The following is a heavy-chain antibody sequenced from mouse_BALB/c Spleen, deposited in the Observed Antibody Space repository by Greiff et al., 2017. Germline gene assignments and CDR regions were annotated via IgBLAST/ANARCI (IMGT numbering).Heavy chain of an antibody. CDR2: IWSGGST. V-gene: IGHV2-2*02. D-gene: IGHD1-2*01. CDR1: GFSLTSYG. Sequence: QVQLKESGPGLVQPSQSLSITCTVSGFSLTSYGVHWVRQSPGKGLEWLGVIWSGGSTDYNAAFISRLSISKDNSKSQVFFKMNSLQANDTAIYYCAINGITTATGWYFDVWGAGTTVTVSS. J-gene: IGHJ1*01. CDR3: AINGITTATGWYFDV.